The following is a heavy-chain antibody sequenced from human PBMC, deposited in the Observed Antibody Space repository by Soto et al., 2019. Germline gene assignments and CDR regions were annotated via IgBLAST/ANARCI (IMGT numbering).Heavy chain of an antibody. CDR3: ARSLSSVDTAMVGE. CDR2: INHSGIT. Sequence: QVQLQQGGAGLLKPSETLSLTCAVYGGPFSGHYWSWIRQPPGKGLEWVGEINHSGITNYNPSLKRRVTISVDTSKNQFSLTLSSVTAADTAVYYCARSLSSVDTAMVGEWGQGTLVTVSS. D-gene: IGHD5-18*01. J-gene: IGHJ4*02. CDR1: GGPFSGHY. V-gene: IGHV4-34*01.